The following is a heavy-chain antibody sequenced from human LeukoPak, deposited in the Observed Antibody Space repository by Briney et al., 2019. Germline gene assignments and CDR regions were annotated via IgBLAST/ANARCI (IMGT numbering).Heavy chain of an antibody. V-gene: IGHV1-2*02. CDR3: ARGDILRFLELDY. D-gene: IGHD3-3*01. CDR1: GYTFTVYY. Sequence: ASVKVSCKASGYTFTVYYMHWVRQAPGQGLEWMGWINPNSGGTNYAQKFQGRVTMTRDTSISTAYMELSRLRSDDTAVYYCARGDILRFLELDYWGQGTLVTVSS. CDR2: INPNSGGT. J-gene: IGHJ4*02.